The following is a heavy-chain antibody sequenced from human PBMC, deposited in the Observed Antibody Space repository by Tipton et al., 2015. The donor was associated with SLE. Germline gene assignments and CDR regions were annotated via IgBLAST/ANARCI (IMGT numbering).Heavy chain of an antibody. D-gene: IGHD1-1*01. Sequence: GLVKPLETLSLTCAVYGGSFSGYYWSWIRQPPGKGLEWIGEINHSGSTNYNPSLKSRVTISVDTSKNQFSLKLSSVTAADTAVYYCARGRELGRDDAFDIWGQGTMVTVSS. CDR3: ARGRELGRDDAFDI. V-gene: IGHV4-34*01. J-gene: IGHJ3*02. CDR2: INHSGST. CDR1: GGSFSGYY.